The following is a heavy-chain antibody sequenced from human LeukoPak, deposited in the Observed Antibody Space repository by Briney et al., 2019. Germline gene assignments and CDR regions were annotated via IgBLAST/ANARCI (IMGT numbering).Heavy chain of an antibody. D-gene: IGHD1-26*01. CDR3: ARGFGAREY. V-gene: IGHV4-34*01. CDR2: INHSGST. J-gene: IGHJ4*02. Sequence: PSETLSLTCAVYGGSFSGYYWSWIRQPPGQGLEWIGEINHSGSTNYNPSLKSRVTISVDTSKNQFSLKLSSVTAADTAVYYCARGFGAREYWGQGTLVTVSS. CDR1: GGSFSGYY.